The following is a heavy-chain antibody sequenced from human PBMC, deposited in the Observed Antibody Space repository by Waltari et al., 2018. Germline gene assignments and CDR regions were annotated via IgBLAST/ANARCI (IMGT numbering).Heavy chain of an antibody. D-gene: IGHD7-27*01. CDR3: ARGNWAPFDY. J-gene: IGHJ4*02. V-gene: IGHV3-7*01. CDR2: IKQDGSEK. Sequence: EVQLVESGGGLVQPGGSLRLSCAASGLTFSSYWMTWVRQAPGKGLEGVAIIKQDGSEKHYVDSVKGRFTISRDNAKNSLYLQMNSLRVEDTAIYYCARGNWAPFDYWGQGTLVTVSS. CDR1: GLTFSSYW.